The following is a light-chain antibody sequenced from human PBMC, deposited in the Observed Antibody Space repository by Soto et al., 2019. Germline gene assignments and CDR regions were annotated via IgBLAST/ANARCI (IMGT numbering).Light chain of an antibody. J-gene: IGKJ4*01. Sequence: EIVMTQSPATLSVSPGERATLSCRASQSINNNLAWYQQKRSQGPRLLIYGASSRATGTPARFSGSGSGTGFTLTISSLQSEDFAIYYCQQYNDWPLTFGGGTKVEIK. V-gene: IGKV3-15*01. CDR3: QQYNDWPLT. CDR2: GAS. CDR1: QSINNN.